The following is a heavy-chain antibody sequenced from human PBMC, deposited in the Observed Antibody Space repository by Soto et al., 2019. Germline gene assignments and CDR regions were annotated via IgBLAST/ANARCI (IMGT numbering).Heavy chain of an antibody. D-gene: IGHD6-19*01. CDR1: GFTFSSYG. Sequence: QVQLVESGGGVVQPGRSLRLSCAASGFTFSSYGMHWVRQAPGKGLEWVAVISYDGSNKYYADSVKGRFTISRDNSKNTLYLQMNSLRAEDTAVYYCPKENSSGWYLFGYFDLWGRCTLVTVSS. CDR2: ISYDGSNK. CDR3: PKENSSGWYLFGYFDL. V-gene: IGHV3-30*18. J-gene: IGHJ2*01.